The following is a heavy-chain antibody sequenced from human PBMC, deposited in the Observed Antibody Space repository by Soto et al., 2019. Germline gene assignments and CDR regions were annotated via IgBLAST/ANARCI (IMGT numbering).Heavy chain of an antibody. Sequence: SDTLSLTCTVSGGSISSYYWSWIRQPPGKGLEWIGYIYYSGSTNYNPSLKSRVTISVDTSKNQFSLKLSSVTAADTAVYYCARRTTYYYDSSGYYYFDYWGQGTLVTASS. D-gene: IGHD3-22*01. V-gene: IGHV4-59*07. CDR3: ARRTTYYYDSSGYYYFDY. J-gene: IGHJ4*02. CDR2: IYYSGST. CDR1: GGSISSYY.